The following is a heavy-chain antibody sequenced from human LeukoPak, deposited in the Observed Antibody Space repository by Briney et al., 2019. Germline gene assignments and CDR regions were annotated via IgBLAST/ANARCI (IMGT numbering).Heavy chain of an antibody. D-gene: IGHD6-13*01. CDR3: ARDSSSSWYYFDY. Sequence: PGGSLRLSCAASGFTFGSYGMHWVRQAPGKGLEWVAVIWYDGSNKYYADSVKGRFTISRDNSKNTLYLQMNSLRAEDTAVYYCARDSSSSWYYFDYWGQGTLVTVSS. CDR2: IWYDGSNK. CDR1: GFTFGSYG. V-gene: IGHV3-33*01. J-gene: IGHJ4*02.